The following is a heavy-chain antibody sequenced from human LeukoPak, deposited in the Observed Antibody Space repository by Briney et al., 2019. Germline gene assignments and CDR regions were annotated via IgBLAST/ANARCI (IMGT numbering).Heavy chain of an antibody. CDR3: AGEYSYGYWSSHDAFDI. J-gene: IGHJ3*02. CDR1: GFTFSSYA. Sequence: PGRSLRLSCAASGFTFSSYAMHWVRQAPGRGLEWVAVISYDGSNKYYADSVKGRFTISRDNSKNTLYLQINSLRAEDTAVYYCAGEYSYGYWSSHDAFDIWGQGTMVTVSS. D-gene: IGHD5-18*01. CDR2: ISYDGSNK. V-gene: IGHV3-30*01.